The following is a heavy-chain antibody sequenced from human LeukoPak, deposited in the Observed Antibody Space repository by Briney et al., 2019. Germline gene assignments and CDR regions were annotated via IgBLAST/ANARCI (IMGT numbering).Heavy chain of an antibody. CDR3: ARNPTPYCSSTSCLDNAFDI. Sequence: SETLSLTCTVSGGSISSGDYYWSWIRQPPGKGLEWIGYIYYSGSTYYNPFLKSRVTISVDTSKNQFSLKLSSVTAADTAVYYCARNPTPYCSSTSCLDNAFDIWGQGTMVTVSS. CDR2: IYYSGST. D-gene: IGHD2-2*01. V-gene: IGHV4-30-4*08. J-gene: IGHJ3*02. CDR1: GGSISSGDYY.